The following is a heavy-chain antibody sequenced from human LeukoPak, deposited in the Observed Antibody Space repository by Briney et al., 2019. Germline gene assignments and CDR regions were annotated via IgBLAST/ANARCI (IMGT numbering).Heavy chain of an antibody. CDR2: IKPDGSSP. CDR3: ARDYYHSSGSVGDY. Sequence: GGSLRLSCATSGFTFSSYAMTWVRQTPGKGLVWVSLIKPDGSSPNYADSVKGRFTISRDNSKNTLYLQMNSLRAEDSAVYYCARDYYHSSGSVGDYWGQGTLVTVSS. V-gene: IGHV3-23*01. D-gene: IGHD3-22*01. CDR1: GFTFSSYA. J-gene: IGHJ4*02.